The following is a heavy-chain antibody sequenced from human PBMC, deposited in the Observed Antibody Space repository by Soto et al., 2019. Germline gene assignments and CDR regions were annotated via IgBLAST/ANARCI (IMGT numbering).Heavy chain of an antibody. J-gene: IGHJ6*02. Sequence: SETLSLTCTVSGGSISSYSWSWIRQSPGKGLEWIGYIYYDGSTDYNPSLKSRVTISVDTSQNQLSLKLSSVTAADTAVYYCARAYGSGYMDVWGQGTTVTVSS. V-gene: IGHV4-59*08. CDR3: ARAYGSGYMDV. D-gene: IGHD3-10*01. CDR1: GGSISSYS. CDR2: IYYDGST.